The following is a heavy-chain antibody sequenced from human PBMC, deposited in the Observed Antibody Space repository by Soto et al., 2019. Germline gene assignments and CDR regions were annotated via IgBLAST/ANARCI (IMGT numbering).Heavy chain of an antibody. Sequence: SETLPLTCAVSGGSISSGGFYWSWIRQHPGKGLEWIGYINYSGSTYYNPSLKSRVTISMDTSKNQFSLKLTSVTAADTAVYYCARDPRGVASTFYYGLDFWGQGTTVTVSS. D-gene: IGHD3-3*01. V-gene: IGHV4-31*11. CDR2: INYSGST. CDR3: ARDPRGVASTFYYGLDF. CDR1: GGSISSGGFY. J-gene: IGHJ6*02.